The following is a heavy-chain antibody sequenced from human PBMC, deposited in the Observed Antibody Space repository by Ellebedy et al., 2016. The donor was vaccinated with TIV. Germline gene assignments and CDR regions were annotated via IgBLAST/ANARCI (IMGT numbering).Heavy chain of an antibody. CDR1: GGSFSGYY. CDR2: INHSGST. J-gene: IGHJ4*02. Sequence: GSLRLXXAVHGGSFSGYYWSWIRQRPGKGLEWIGEINHSGSTNYNPSLKSRVTISVDTSKNQFSLNLSSVTAAETAVYYCAGGPGSSSSDYWGQGTLVTVSS. D-gene: IGHD6-6*01. CDR3: AGGPGSSSSDY. V-gene: IGHV4-34*01.